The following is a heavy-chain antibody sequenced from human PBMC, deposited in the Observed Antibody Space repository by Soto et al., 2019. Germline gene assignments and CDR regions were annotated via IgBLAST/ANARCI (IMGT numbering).Heavy chain of an antibody. Sequence: GASVKVSCKASGGTFSSYATSWVRQAPGQGLEWMGGIIPIFGTANYAQKFQGRVTITADESTSTAYMELSSLRSEDTAVYYCARHYYDSSGYPPGAFDIWGQGTMVTVSS. D-gene: IGHD3-22*01. V-gene: IGHV1-69*13. J-gene: IGHJ3*02. CDR2: IIPIFGTA. CDR3: ARHYYDSSGYPPGAFDI. CDR1: GGTFSSYA.